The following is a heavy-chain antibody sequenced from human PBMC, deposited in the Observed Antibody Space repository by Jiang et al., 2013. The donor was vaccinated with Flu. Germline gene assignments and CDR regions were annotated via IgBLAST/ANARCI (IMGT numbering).Heavy chain of an antibody. CDR2: TYYSGST. V-gene: IGHV4-39*01. Sequence: RQPPGKGLEWIGSTYYSGSTYYNPSLKSRVTISVDTSKNQFSLKLSSVTAADTAVYYCARLRSIAAAGTEGDYYYGMDVWGQGTTVTVSS. D-gene: IGHD6-13*01. J-gene: IGHJ6*02. CDR3: ARLRSIAAAGTEGDYYYGMDV.